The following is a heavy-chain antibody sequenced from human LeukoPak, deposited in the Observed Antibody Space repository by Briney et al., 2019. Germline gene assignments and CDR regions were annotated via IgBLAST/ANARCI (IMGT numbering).Heavy chain of an antibody. V-gene: IGHV3-33*01. CDR1: GFTFSSYG. D-gene: IGHD5-12*01. Sequence: SGGSLRLSCAASGFTFSSYGMHWVRQAPGKGLEWVAVIWYDGSNKYYADSVKGRFTISRDNSKNTLYLQMNSLRAEDTAVYYCARAGGIESAFDWGQGTLVTVSS. CDR3: ARAGGIESAFD. J-gene: IGHJ4*02. CDR2: IWYDGSNK.